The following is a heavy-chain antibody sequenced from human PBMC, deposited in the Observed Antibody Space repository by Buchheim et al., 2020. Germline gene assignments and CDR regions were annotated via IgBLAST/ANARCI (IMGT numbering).Heavy chain of an antibody. J-gene: IGHJ4*02. CDR1: GGSISSSSYY. Sequence: QLQLQESGPGLVKPSETLSLTCTVSGGSISSSSYYWGWIRQPPGKGLAWIGSIYYSGSTYYNPSLKRRVTISVDTSKKQFSLKLSPVTAIETAVYYCAGHFDYWGQGTL. V-gene: IGHV4-39*01. CDR2: IYYSGST. CDR3: AGHFDY.